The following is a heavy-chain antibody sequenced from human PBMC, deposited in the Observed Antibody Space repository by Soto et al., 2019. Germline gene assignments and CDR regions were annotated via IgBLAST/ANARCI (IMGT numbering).Heavy chain of an antibody. CDR3: AASPPFWQTSYYAAMDV. V-gene: IGHV1-58*02. CDR1: GYTFTSYG. CDR2: IVVGSDNT. J-gene: IGHJ6*04. Sequence: ASVKVSCKASGYTFTSYGISWVRQARGQRLEWIGWIVVGSDNTNYAQKFQERVTITRDLSTNTVYMDLSGLRSDDTAVYYCAASPPFWQTSYYAAMDVWGKGTTVTVSS.